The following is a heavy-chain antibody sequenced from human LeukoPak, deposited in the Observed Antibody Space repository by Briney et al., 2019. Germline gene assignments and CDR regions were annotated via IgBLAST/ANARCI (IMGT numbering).Heavy chain of an antibody. CDR3: ARGSSITMVRGVIIKGPRDYYYYMDV. V-gene: IGHV1-69*05. J-gene: IGHJ6*03. D-gene: IGHD3-10*01. Sequence: SVKVSCKASGGTFSSYAISWVRQAPGQGLEWMGGIIPIFGTANYAQKFQGRVTITTDESTSTAYMELSSLRSEDTAVYYCARGSSITMVRGVIIKGPRDYYYYMDVWGKGTTVTVSS. CDR1: GGTFSSYA. CDR2: IIPIFGTA.